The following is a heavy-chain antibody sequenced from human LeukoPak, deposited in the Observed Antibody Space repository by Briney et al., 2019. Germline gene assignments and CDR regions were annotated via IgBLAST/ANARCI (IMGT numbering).Heavy chain of an antibody. Sequence: ASVKVSCKASGYTFTSYGFIRVRQAPGQGLEWMGWISAYNGNTNYAQKFQGRVTMTTDTSTSTAYMELRSLRSDDTAVYYCARLWGSVGAPGFDYWGQGTLVTVSS. D-gene: IGHD1-26*01. CDR3: ARLWGSVGAPGFDY. V-gene: IGHV1-18*01. J-gene: IGHJ4*02. CDR1: GYTFTSYG. CDR2: ISAYNGNT.